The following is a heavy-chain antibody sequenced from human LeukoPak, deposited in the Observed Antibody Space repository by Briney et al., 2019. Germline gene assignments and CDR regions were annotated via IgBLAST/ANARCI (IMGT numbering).Heavy chain of an antibody. CDR2: IYYSGST. CDR3: ARDLPWGGGIAAAGTTGSPYYYGMDV. J-gene: IGHJ6*02. V-gene: IGHV4-39*07. Sequence: PSETLSLTCTVSGGSISSSSYYWGWIRQPPGKGLEWIGSIYYSGSTYYNPSLKSRVTISVDTSKNQFSLKLSSVTAADTAVYYCARDLPWGGGIAAAGTTGSPYYYGMDVWGQGTTVTVSS. D-gene: IGHD6-13*01. CDR1: GGSISSSSYY.